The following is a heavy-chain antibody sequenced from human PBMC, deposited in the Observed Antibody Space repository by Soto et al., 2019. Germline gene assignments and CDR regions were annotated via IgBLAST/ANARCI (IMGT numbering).Heavy chain of an antibody. CDR3: ARDAYEDCSSTSCYLPYFDY. CDR1: GGTFSSYT. Sequence: SVKVSCKASGGTFSSYTISWVRQAPGQGLEWMGRIIPILGIANYAQKFQGRVTITADKSTSTAYMELSSLRSEDTAVYYCARDAYEDCSSTSCYLPYFDYWGQGTLVTVSS. J-gene: IGHJ4*02. V-gene: IGHV1-69*04. CDR2: IIPILGIA. D-gene: IGHD2-2*01.